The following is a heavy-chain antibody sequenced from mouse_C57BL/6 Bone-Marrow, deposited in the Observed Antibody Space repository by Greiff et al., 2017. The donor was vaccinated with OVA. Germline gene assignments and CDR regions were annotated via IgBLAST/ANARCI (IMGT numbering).Heavy chain of an antibody. CDR1: GFTFSSYA. CDR3: TRGHYGSSPVAY. V-gene: IGHV5-9-1*02. CDR2: ISSGGAYI. Sequence: EVHLVESGEGLVKPGGSLKLSCAASGFTFSSYAMSWVRQTTEKRLEWVAYISSGGAYIYYADTVKGRFTISRDNARNTLYLQMSSLKSEDTAMYYCTRGHYGSSPVAYWGQGTLVTVAA. D-gene: IGHD1-1*01. J-gene: IGHJ3*01.